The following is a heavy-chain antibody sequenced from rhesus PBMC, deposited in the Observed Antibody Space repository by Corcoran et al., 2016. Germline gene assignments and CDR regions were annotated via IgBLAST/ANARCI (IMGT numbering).Heavy chain of an antibody. CDR1: GFTFSDYY. D-gene: IGHD6-31*01. Sequence: EVQLVESGGGLVQPGGSLRLSCAASGFTFSDYYMSWVRQGPGKGPEWVVFIRKKGNGGTAEDAASVKGRFTISRDDSKSIASLQMNSLKTEETAVYYCARGRIAAALFDYWGQGVLVTVSS. CDR2: IRKKGNGGTA. V-gene: IGHV3S22*01. CDR3: ARGRIAAALFDY. J-gene: IGHJ4*01.